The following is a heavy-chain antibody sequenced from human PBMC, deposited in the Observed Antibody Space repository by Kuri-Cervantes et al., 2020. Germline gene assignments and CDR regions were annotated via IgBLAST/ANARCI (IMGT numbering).Heavy chain of an antibody. V-gene: IGHV4-34*01. D-gene: IGHD5/OR15-5a*01. J-gene: IGHJ4*02. CDR2: INHSGTS. Sequence: GSLRLSCGVYGGSFSGYYWNWIRQPPGKGLEWIGEINHSGTSNYNPSLKSRVTISVDTSKNQFSLKLSSVTAADTAVHYCARSGKSTIHLFDYWGQGTLVTVSS. CDR1: GGSFSGYY. CDR3: ARSGKSTIHLFDY.